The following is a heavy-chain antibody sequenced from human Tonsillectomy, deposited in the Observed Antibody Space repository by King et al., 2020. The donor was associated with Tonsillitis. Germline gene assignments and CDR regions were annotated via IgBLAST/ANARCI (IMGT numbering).Heavy chain of an antibody. V-gene: IGHV3-30*18. J-gene: IGHJ4*02. Sequence: VQLVDSGGGVVQPGRSLRFSCAASGFTFSSYGMHWVRHASGNGLDWWAVILYDGSNEYYADSVTGRFTISRDKSKNTLYVQMNSLRAEDTAVYYCAKDSSSSQYYLDDWGQGTLVTVSA. CDR3: AKDSSSSQYYLDD. D-gene: IGHD6-6*01. CDR1: GFTFSSYG. CDR2: ILYDGSNE.